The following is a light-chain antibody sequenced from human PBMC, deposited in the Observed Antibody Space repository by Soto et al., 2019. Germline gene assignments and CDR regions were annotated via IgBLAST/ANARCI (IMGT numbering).Light chain of an antibody. CDR2: GAS. CDR3: QQYRNWPPLP. CDR1: QSVSSN. J-gene: IGKJ5*01. V-gene: IGKV3-15*01. Sequence: EIVMTQSPATLSVSPGERATLSCRASQSVSSNLAWYQQKPGQAPSLLIYGASTRATGIPARFSGSGSGTEFTLTISSLQSEESATYYCQQYRNWPPLPFGQGPRLAIK.